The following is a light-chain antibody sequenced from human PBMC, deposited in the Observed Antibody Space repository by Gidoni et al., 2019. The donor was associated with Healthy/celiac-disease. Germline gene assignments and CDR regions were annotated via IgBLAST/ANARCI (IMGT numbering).Light chain of an antibody. CDR1: ALPKQY. Sequence: SYELTQPPSVSVSPGQTARITCSGDALPKQYAYWYQQKPGQAPVLVIYKDSERPSGIPERFSGSSSGTTVTLTISGVQAEDEADYYCQSADSSDIPSPNWVFGGGTKLTVL. CDR3: QSADSSDIPSPNWV. CDR2: KDS. J-gene: IGLJ3*02. V-gene: IGLV3-25*02.